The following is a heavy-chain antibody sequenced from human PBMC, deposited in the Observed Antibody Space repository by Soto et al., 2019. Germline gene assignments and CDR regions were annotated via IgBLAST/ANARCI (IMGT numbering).Heavy chain of an antibody. CDR3: AADYSGGTYPIDY. CDR1: GFPFTSAW. Sequence: EVQLVESGGGLVKAGESLRLSCVVSGFPFTSAWLHWVRQAPGKGLEWVARIKSKTSGETRDYAAPVKGRFTISRDESNNTVWLQMNSLKSEDSAVYYCAADYSGGTYPIDYWGQGRLVTVSS. CDR2: IKSKTSGETR. V-gene: IGHV3-15*07. J-gene: IGHJ4*02. D-gene: IGHD1-26*01.